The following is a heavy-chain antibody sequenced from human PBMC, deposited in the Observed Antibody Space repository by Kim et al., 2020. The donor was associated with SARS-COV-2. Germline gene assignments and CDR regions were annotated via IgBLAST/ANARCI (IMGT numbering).Heavy chain of an antibody. V-gene: IGHV1-69*01. Sequence: NYAQKCQGRVTITADESPSTAYMELSSLRSEDTAVYYCARYHSGSYTFDYWGQGTLVTVSS. D-gene: IGHD1-26*01. CDR3: ARYHSGSYTFDY. J-gene: IGHJ4*02.